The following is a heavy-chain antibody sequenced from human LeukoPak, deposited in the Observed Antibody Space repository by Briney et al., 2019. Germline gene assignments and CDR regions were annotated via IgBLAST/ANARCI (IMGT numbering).Heavy chain of an antibody. CDR1: GFTFSNYG. Sequence: GGSLRLSCAASGFTFSNYGMHWVRQAPGKGLEWVAVIWYDGSNKYYADSVKGRFTISRGNSKNTLHLQMNSLRAEDTAVYYCATEVGDGTVTTWGNDYWGQGTLVTVSS. V-gene: IGHV3-33*01. J-gene: IGHJ4*02. D-gene: IGHD4-17*01. CDR3: ATEVGDGTVTTWGNDY. CDR2: IWYDGSNK.